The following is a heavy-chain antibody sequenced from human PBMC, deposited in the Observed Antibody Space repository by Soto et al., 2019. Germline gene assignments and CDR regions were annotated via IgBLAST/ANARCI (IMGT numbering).Heavy chain of an antibody. CDR3: AKDRDYSSRIPWDY. V-gene: IGHV3-23*01. CDR1: GFTFSSYA. D-gene: IGHD6-13*01. Sequence: EVQLLESGGGLVQPGGSLRLSCAASGFTFSSYAMSWFRQAPGKGLAWVSASSGSGGSTYYADSVKGRFTISRDTSTNTLYLQMNSLRAEDTAVYYCAKDRDYSSRIPWDYWGQGTLVTVSS. CDR2: SSGSGGST. J-gene: IGHJ4*02.